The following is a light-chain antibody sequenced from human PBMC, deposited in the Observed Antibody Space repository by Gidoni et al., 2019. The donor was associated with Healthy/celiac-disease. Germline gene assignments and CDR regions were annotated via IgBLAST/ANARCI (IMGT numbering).Light chain of an antibody. CDR2: GAY. CDR1: QSVSSN. CDR3: QQYNNWTPYT. Sequence: IVMTPSPATLSVSPWERATLSCRASQSVSSNLAWYQQKPGQAPRLLIYGAYTRATGIPARFRGSGSGTEFTLTISSLQSEDFAVYYCQQYNNWTPYTFGQXTKLEIK. J-gene: IGKJ2*01. V-gene: IGKV3-15*01.